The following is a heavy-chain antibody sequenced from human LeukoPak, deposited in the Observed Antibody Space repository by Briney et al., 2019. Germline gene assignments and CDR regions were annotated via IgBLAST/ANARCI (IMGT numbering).Heavy chain of an antibody. CDR3: ARHSGSGSLSRPFDP. V-gene: IGHV4-39*01. CDR2: VYYTGST. D-gene: IGHD3-10*01. Sequence: SETLSPTCTVSGASVTSGGFYWAWLRQPPGKGLEWIATVYYTGSTYYTPSLKSRVTISIDTSKNQFSLNLRSVVAPDTAVYYCARHSGSGSLSRPFDPWGQGTLVTVSA. J-gene: IGHJ5*02. CDR1: GASVTSGGFY.